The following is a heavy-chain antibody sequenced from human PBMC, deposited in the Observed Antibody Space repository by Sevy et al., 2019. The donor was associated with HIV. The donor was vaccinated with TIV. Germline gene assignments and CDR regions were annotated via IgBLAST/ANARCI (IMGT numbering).Heavy chain of an antibody. CDR2: IGYDGSNK. CDR3: ARDPRMYGDYLLAYFDY. D-gene: IGHD2-8*01. J-gene: IGHJ4*02. Sequence: GGSLRLSCAASGFTPSTYGMHWVRQAPGKGLEWVAVIGYDGSNKYYADSERGRFTISRDNSKNTLFLQMDSLRGEDTAVYYCARDPRMYGDYLLAYFDYWGQGTLVTVSS. V-gene: IGHV3-33*01. CDR1: GFTPSTYG.